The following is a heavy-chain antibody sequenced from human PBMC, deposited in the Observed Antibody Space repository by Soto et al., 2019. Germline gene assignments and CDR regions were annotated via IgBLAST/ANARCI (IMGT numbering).Heavy chain of an antibody. CDR3: AKRSSWGLDY. Sequence: GGSLRLSCTASGLTFSTYSMSWVRQAPGKGLEWVSAISGSGANTYYADSVKGRFTISRDNSKNTLCLQMTSLRAEDTAVYYCAKRSSWGLDYWGQGTLVTVSS. V-gene: IGHV3-23*01. CDR1: GLTFSTYS. CDR2: ISGSGANT. D-gene: IGHD6-13*01. J-gene: IGHJ4*02.